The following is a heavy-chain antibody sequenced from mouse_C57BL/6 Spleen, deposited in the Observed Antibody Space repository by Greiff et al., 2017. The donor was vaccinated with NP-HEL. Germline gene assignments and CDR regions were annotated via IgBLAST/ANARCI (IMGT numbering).Heavy chain of an antibody. CDR3: ARRRRYGSSYAMDY. J-gene: IGHJ4*01. D-gene: IGHD1-1*01. CDR2: ISSGGSYT. V-gene: IGHV5-6*02. CDR1: GFTFSSYG. Sequence: DVKLVESGGDLVKPGGSLKLSCAASGFTFSSYGMSWVRQTPDKRLEWVATISSGGSYTYYPDSVKGRFTISRDNAKNTLYLQMSSLKSEDTAMYYGARRRRYGSSYAMDYWGQGTSVTVSS.